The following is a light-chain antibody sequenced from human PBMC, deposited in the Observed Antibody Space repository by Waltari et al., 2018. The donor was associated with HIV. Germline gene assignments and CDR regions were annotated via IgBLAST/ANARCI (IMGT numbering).Light chain of an antibody. CDR2: GAS. CDR3: HQRRDWPPSVS. Sequence: EIVLTQSPVTLSLSPGERATLSCRASQYISSPLASYQQKPGQAPRLLLSGASNRAARIPARFSGSGSGTDFTLTITSLEPEDFAVYYCHQRRDWPPSVSFGGGTKVEIK. V-gene: IGKV3-11*01. CDR1: QYISSP. J-gene: IGKJ4*01.